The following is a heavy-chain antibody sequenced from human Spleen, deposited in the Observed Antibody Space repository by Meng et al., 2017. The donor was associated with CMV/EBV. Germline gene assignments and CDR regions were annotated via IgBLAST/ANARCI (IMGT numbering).Heavy chain of an antibody. D-gene: IGHD2-15*01. J-gene: IGHJ6*02. CDR3: ARDTQAVHYYDMDV. CDR2: ISAYNGNT. CDR1: GYTFTSYG. Sequence: ASVKVSCKASGYTFTSYGISWVRQAPGQGLEWMGWISAYNGNTNYAQKLQGRVTMTTDTYTSTAYMELSRLRSDDTAMYYCARDTQAVHYYDMDVWGQGTTVTVSS. V-gene: IGHV1-18*01.